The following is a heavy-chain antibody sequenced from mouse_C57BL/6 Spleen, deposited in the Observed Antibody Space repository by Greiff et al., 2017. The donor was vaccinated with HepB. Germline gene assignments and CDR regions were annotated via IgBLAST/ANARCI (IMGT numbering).Heavy chain of an antibody. CDR3: ARYTLYGPLYWYFDV. V-gene: IGHV1-82*01. CDR2: IYPGDGDT. Sequence: QVQLKESGPELVKPGASVKISCKASGYAFSSSWMNWVKQRPGKGLEWIGRIYPGDGDTNYNGKFKGKATLTADKSSSTAYMQLNSLTSEDSAVYFCARYTLYGPLYWYFDVWGTGTTVTVSS. D-gene: IGHD1-1*01. J-gene: IGHJ1*03. CDR1: GYAFSSSW.